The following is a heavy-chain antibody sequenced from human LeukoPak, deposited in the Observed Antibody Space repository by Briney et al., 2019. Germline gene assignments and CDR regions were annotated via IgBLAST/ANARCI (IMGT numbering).Heavy chain of an antibody. D-gene: IGHD3-22*01. CDR1: GFTFSSYW. V-gene: IGHV3-74*01. J-gene: IGHJ3*02. CDR3: EFAPDSSVVDAFDI. Sequence: GGSLRLSCAASGFTFSSYWMHWVRQAPGKGLVWVSRINSDGSSTSYADSVKGRFTISRDNAKNTLYLQMNSLRAEDTAVYYCEFAPDSSVVDAFDIWGQGTMVTVSS. CDR2: INSDGSST.